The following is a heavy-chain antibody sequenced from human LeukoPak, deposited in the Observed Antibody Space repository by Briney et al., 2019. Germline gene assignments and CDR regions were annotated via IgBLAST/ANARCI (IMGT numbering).Heavy chain of an antibody. D-gene: IGHD3-3*01. CDR1: GFTFSSYG. CDR2: IWYDGSNK. V-gene: IGHV3-33*01. CDR3: ARGSPTYDFWSGYYISGLADY. Sequence: PGRSLRLSCAASGFTFSSYGMHWVRQAPGKGLEWVAVIWYDGSNKYYADSVKGRFTISRDNSKNTLYLQMNSLRAEDTAVYCCARGSPTYDFWSGYYISGLADYWGQGTLVAVSS. J-gene: IGHJ4*02.